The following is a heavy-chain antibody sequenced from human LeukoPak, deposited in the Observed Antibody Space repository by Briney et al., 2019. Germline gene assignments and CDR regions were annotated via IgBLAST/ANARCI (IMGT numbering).Heavy chain of an antibody. CDR2: IIPILGIA. Sequence: SVKVSCKATGGTFSSYAISWVRQAPGQGLEWMGRIIPILGIANYVQKFQGRVTITADKSTSTAYMELNSLRSEDTAVYYCARGNREYRSGGGSYGRDVGGQGTTVTVSS. J-gene: IGHJ6*02. CDR1: GGTFSSYA. CDR3: ARGNREYRSGGGSYGRDV. V-gene: IGHV1-69*04. D-gene: IGHD6-25*01.